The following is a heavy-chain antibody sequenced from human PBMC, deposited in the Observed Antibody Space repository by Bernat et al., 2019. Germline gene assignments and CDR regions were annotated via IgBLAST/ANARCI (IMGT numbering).Heavy chain of an antibody. D-gene: IGHD1-26*01. CDR1: GYTFTGYY. CDR3: ARGGVGGTGGDAFDI. Sequence: QVQLVQSGAEVKKPGASVKVSCKASGYTFTGYYMHWVRQAPGQGLEWMGWINPNSGGTNYAQKFQGWVTMTRDTSISTAYMELSRLRSEDTAVYYCARGGVGGTGGDAFDIWGQGTMVTVSS. CDR2: INPNSGGT. J-gene: IGHJ3*02. V-gene: IGHV1-2*04.